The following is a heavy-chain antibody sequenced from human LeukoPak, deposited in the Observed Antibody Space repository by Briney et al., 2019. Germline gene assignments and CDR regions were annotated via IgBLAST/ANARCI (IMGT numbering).Heavy chain of an antibody. V-gene: IGHV3-23*01. D-gene: IGHD6-13*01. CDR3: AKDRYSSSWYNGPDY. J-gene: IGHJ4*02. CDR2: ISGSGGST. CDR1: GFTFSSYA. Sequence: GGSLRLSCAASGFTFSSYAMSWVRQARGKGLEWVSAISGSGGSTYYADSVKGRFTISRDNSKNTLYLQMNSLRAEDTAVYYCAKDRYSSSWYNGPDYWGQGTLVTVSS.